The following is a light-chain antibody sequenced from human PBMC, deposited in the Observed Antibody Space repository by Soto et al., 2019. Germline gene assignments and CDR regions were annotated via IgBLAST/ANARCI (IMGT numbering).Light chain of an antibody. CDR1: SSDVGSYNY. Sequence: QAVLTQPPSVSGSPGQSVTISCTGTSSDVGSYNYVSWYQQHPGKAPKLMIYDVSKRPSGVPDRFSGSKSGNTASLTISGLQAEDEADYYCCSYAGSYTYVVFGGGTKLTVL. V-gene: IGLV2-11*01. CDR2: DVS. J-gene: IGLJ2*01. CDR3: CSYAGSYTYVV.